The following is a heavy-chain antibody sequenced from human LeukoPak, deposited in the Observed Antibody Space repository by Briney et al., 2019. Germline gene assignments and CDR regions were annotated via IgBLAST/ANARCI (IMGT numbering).Heavy chain of an antibody. CDR3: ATPIAAAGGGLGY. J-gene: IGHJ4*02. CDR2: IYPGDSDT. CDR1: GFTFDDYA. D-gene: IGHD6-13*01. V-gene: IGHV5-51*01. Sequence: GGSLRLSCAASGFTFDDYAMHWVRQAPGKGLEWMGIIYPGDSDTRYSPSFQGQVTISADKSISTAYLQWSSLKASDTAMYYCATPIAAAGGGLGYWGQGTLVTVSS.